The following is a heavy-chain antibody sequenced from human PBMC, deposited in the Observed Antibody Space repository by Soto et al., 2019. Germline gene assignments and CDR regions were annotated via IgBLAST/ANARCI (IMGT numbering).Heavy chain of an antibody. Sequence: QVQLVQSGAEVKKPGASVKVSCKASGYTFTSYGISWVRQAPGQGLEWMGWISAYNGNTNYAQKLQGRVTMTTDTSTSTAYMELRSLRSDDTAVYYCARDYYDSSCYFPAYYYYGMDVWGQGTTVTVSS. D-gene: IGHD3-22*01. J-gene: IGHJ6*02. CDR3: ARDYYDSSCYFPAYYYYGMDV. CDR2: ISAYNGNT. CDR1: GYTFTSYG. V-gene: IGHV1-18*01.